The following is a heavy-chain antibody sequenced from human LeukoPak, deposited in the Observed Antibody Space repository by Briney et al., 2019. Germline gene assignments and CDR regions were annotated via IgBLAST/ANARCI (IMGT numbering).Heavy chain of an antibody. CDR1: GFTFSSFG. J-gene: IGHJ5*02. D-gene: IGHD6-13*01. CDR3: VRGVGVSRFNYFDP. Sequence: GGSLTLSCAASGFTFSSFGMHWVRQAPGKGLEWVAVIWYDASNKYYADSVKGRFTISRDNSKNTLFLQMNSQRDDDTAVYYCVRGVGVSRFNYFDPWGQGTLVIVSS. V-gene: IGHV3-33*01. CDR2: IWYDASNK.